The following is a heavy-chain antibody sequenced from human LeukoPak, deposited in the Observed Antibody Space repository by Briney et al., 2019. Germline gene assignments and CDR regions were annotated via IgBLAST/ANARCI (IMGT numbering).Heavy chain of an antibody. V-gene: IGHV3-43*01. D-gene: IGHD6-6*01. Sequence: GGSLRLSCAASGFTFDDYTMHWVRQAPGKGLEWVSLISWDGGSTYYADSVKGRFTISRDNSKNSLYLQMNSLRTEDTALYYCAKDMRYSSSSAGGFDYWGQGTLVTVSS. J-gene: IGHJ4*02. CDR1: GFTFDDYT. CDR3: AKDMRYSSSSAGGFDY. CDR2: ISWDGGST.